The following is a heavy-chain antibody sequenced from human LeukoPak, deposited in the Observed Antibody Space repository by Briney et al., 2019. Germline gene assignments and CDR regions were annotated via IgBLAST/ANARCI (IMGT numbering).Heavy chain of an antibody. D-gene: IGHD5/OR15-5a*01. CDR2: IRSKANSYAT. CDR3: TRHVSTYYYGMDV. J-gene: IGHJ6*02. V-gene: IGHV3-73*01. CDR1: GFTFSGSA. Sequence: GGSLRLSCAASGFTFSGSAMHWVRKASGKGRNWVAGIRSKANSYATAYAASVKGRFTISRDDSKNTAYLQMNSLKTEDTAVYYCTRHVSTYYYGMDVWGQGTTVTVSS.